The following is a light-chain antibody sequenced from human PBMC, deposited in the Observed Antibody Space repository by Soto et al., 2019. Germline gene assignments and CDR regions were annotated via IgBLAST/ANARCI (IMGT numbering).Light chain of an antibody. Sequence: EIVLTQSPGTLSLSPGERATLSCRASQSVSSNFLAWYQQKPGQAPRLLIYGASSRATGIPDRFSGTGSGTDFTLSISRLEPEDFAVYYCQHYGSSPWTFCQGTKVEIK. V-gene: IGKV3-20*01. J-gene: IGKJ1*01. CDR1: QSVSSNF. CDR2: GAS. CDR3: QHYGSSPWT.